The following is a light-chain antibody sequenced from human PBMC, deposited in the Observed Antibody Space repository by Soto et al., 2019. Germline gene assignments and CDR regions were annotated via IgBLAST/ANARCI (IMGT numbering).Light chain of an antibody. CDR2: TNN. J-gene: IGLJ1*01. CDR1: TSNIGTNA. Sequence: QSVLSQPPSTSGTPGQRVTVSCSGSTSNIGTNAVNWFQHLPGTAPKLLIYTNNQRPSGVPDRFSASKSGTSASLVIDGPQSEDEADYYCQSYDSSLSGYVFGTGTKVTVL. CDR3: QSYDSSLSGYV. V-gene: IGLV1-44*01.